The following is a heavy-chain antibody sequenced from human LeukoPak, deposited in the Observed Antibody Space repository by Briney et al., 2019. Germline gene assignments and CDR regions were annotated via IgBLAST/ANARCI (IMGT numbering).Heavy chain of an antibody. Sequence: ASVKVSCKASGYTFTGYYMHWVRQAPGQGLEWMGWISAYNGNTNYAQKLQGRVTMTTDTSTNTAYMELRSLRSDDTAVYCCARGGRVTTVTTGAWWGQGTLVTVSS. D-gene: IGHD4-11*01. J-gene: IGHJ4*01. V-gene: IGHV1-18*04. CDR2: ISAYNGNT. CDR3: ARGGRVTTVTTGAW. CDR1: GYTFTGYY.